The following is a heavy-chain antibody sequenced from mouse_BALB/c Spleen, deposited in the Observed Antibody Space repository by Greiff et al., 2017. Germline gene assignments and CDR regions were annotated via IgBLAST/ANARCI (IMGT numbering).Heavy chain of an antibody. D-gene: IGHD4-1*01. CDR2: ISSGGGST. Sequence: EVKVVESGGGLVKPGGSLKLSCAASGFAFSSYDMSWVRQTPEKRLEWVAYISSGGGSTYYPDTVKGRFTISRDNAKNTLYLQMSSLKSEDTAMYYCARHEDWDGFAYWGQGTLVTVSA. CDR1: GFAFSSYD. J-gene: IGHJ3*01. CDR3: ARHEDWDGFAY. V-gene: IGHV5-12-1*01.